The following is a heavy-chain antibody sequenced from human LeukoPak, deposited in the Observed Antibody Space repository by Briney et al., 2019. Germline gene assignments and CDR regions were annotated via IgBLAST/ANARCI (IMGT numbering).Heavy chain of an antibody. CDR3: ARHVTISGPYDASDI. CDR1: GGSVSSGSYY. CDR2: IYYSGGT. V-gene: IGHV4-61*01. J-gene: IGHJ3*02. D-gene: IGHD5-24*01. Sequence: SETLSLTCTVSGGSVSSGSYYWSWIRQPPGKGLEWIGYIYYSGGTDYNPSLKSRVTISVDTSKNQFSLKLRSVTAADTAVYYCARHVTISGPYDASDIWGQGTMVTVSP.